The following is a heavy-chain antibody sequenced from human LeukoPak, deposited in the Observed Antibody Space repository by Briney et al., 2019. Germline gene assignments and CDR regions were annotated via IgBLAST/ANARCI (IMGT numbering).Heavy chain of an antibody. CDR3: ARTPPASITGTPYFDY. CDR1: GYSFTSYW. CDR2: IYPGDSDT. Sequence: GESLEISCKGSGYSFTSYWIGWVRQMPGKGLEWMGIIYPGDSDTRYSPSFQGQVTISADKSISTAYLQWSSLKASDTAMYYCARTPPASITGTPYFDYWGQGTLVTVSS. J-gene: IGHJ4*02. V-gene: IGHV5-51*01. D-gene: IGHD1-7*01.